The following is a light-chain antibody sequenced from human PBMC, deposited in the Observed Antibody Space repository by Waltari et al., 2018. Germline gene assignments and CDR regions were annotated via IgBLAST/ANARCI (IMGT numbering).Light chain of an antibody. V-gene: IGLV1-47*01. CDR3: AAWDDSLSGRV. Sequence: QSVLTQPPSASGTPGQRVTIPCSGSRSNIGSNYVYWYQQLPGTAPKLLSYRNNQRPSGVPDRFSGSKSGTSASLAISGLRSEDEADYYCAAWDDSLSGRVFGGGTKVTVL. CDR2: RNN. CDR1: RSNIGSNY. J-gene: IGLJ3*02.